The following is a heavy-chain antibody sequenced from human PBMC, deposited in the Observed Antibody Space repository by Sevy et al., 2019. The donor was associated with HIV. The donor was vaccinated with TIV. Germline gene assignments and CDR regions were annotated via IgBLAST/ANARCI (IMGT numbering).Heavy chain of an antibody. CDR3: VKEGGGGGGDH. CDR2: IQYDGSNK. J-gene: IGHJ4*02. CDR1: GFGFSSYG. Sequence: GGSLRLSCAASGFGFSSYGMHWVRQAPGKGLEWMSYIQYDGSNKDYGDSVKGRFTISRDNSKNTLYLQMNSLRVEDTAVFYCVKEGGGGGGDHWGQGTLVTVSS. D-gene: IGHD3-16*01. V-gene: IGHV3-30*02.